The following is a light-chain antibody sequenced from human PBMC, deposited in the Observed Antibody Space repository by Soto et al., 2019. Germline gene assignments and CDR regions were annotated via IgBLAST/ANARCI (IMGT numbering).Light chain of an antibody. J-gene: IGKJ2*01. CDR2: WAS. CDR1: QSVLYRSNNKNY. Sequence: DIVMTQSPDSLAVSLGERATINCRSTQSVLYRSNNKNYLAWYQQRPGQSPKLLIYWASTRESGVPDRFSGSGSGTDFTLTINSLQAEDVAVYYCQQYYSSPHTFGQGTKLKIK. CDR3: QQYYSSPHT. V-gene: IGKV4-1*01.